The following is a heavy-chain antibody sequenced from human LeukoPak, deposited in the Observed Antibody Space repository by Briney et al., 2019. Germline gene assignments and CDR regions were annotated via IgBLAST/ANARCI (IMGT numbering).Heavy chain of an antibody. CDR2: ISSGVGST. Sequence: GGSLRLSCAASGFPLSSNAMSWVRQAPGKGLVWVSAISSGVGSTYYADSVKGRFTISRDNSKNTLYLQMNSLRAEDTAVDYCATGKNGFDYCGQGTLVTISA. CDR1: GFPLSSNA. CDR3: ATGKNGFDY. J-gene: IGHJ4*02. V-gene: IGHV3-23*01. D-gene: IGHD2-8*01.